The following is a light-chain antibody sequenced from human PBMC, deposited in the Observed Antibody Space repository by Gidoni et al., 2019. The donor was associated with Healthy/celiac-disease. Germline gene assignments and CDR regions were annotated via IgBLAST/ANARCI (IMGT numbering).Light chain of an antibody. V-gene: IGKV1-33*01. CDR2: DAS. J-gene: IGKJ4*01. Sequence: DIQMTPSPSSLSASVGDRVTITCQASQDISNYLNWYQQKPGKAPKLLIYDASNLETGVPSRFSGSGSGTDFTFTISSLQPEDSATYYCQQYENLPLTCGGGTKVEIK. CDR3: QQYENLPLT. CDR1: QDISNY.